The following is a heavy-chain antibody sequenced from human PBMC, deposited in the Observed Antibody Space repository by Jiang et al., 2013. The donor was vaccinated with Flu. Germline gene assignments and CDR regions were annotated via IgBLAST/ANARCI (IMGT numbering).Heavy chain of an antibody. CDR1: GGSFSDYY. V-gene: IGHV4-34*01. J-gene: IGHJ6*02. CDR2: INHGGGT. Sequence: LLKPSETLSLTCAVYGGSFSDYYWSWIRQPPGKGLEWIGEINHGGGTNYNPSLESRVAISVDTSKNQFSLKLTSVTAADTAVYYCAKAGRSADNGGYYYYGMDVWGQGTTVIVSS. D-gene: IGHD3-16*01. CDR3: AKAGRSADNGGYYYYGMDV.